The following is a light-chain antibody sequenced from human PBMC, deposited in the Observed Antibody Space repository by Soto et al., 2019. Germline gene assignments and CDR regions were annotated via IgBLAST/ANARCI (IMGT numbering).Light chain of an antibody. CDR1: QSISTT. J-gene: IGKJ1*01. Sequence: EIVMTQSPATLSVSPGERATLSCRASQSISTTLAGYHQKPGQAPSLLIYTASMRATGLPARFSGSGSGTEFTLTISSLQSEDFAVYYCQQYNNWPSWTFGQGTKVEIK. CDR2: TAS. V-gene: IGKV3-15*01. CDR3: QQYNNWPSWT.